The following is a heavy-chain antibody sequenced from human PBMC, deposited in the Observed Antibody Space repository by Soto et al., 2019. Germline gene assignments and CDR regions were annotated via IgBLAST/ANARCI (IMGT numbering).Heavy chain of an antibody. D-gene: IGHD3-3*01. CDR2: IYLSGFT. J-gene: IGHJ4*02. V-gene: IGHV4-30-4*08. CDR3: ARGGLDVFWSGYLYYLDS. CDR1: GGSITSSKHY. Sequence: SETLSLTCTVSGGSITSSKHYWSWIRQHPGKGLEWIGYIYLSGFTYSNPSLKSRVSMSIDTSKNEFSLKLSSVTAADTAVYYCARGGLDVFWSGYLYYLDSWGLGTLVTVSS.